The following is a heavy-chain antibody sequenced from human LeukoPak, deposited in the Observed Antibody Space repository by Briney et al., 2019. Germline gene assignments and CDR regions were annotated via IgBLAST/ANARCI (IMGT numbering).Heavy chain of an antibody. CDR1: GFTFGDYA. CDR3: TRCGGDCYDAFDI. J-gene: IGHJ3*02. V-gene: IGHV3-49*03. CDR2: IRSKAYGGTT. D-gene: IGHD2-21*02. Sequence: GGSLRLSCTASGFTFGDYARSWFRQAPGKGLEWVGFIRSKAYGGTTEYAASVKGRFTISRDDSKSIAYLQMNSLKTEDTAVYYCTRCGGDCYDAFDIWGQGTMVTVSS.